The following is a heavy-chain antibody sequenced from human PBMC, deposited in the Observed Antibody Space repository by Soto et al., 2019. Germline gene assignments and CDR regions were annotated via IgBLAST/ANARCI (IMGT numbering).Heavy chain of an antibody. CDR3: APDCITAAATGCDY. CDR2: MYHSGTT. J-gene: IGHJ4*02. V-gene: IGHV4-4*08. D-gene: IGHD6-13*01. Sequence: SETLSLTCTVLGDSIRSSYWSWIRQPPGKGLEWIASMYHSGTTNYNPSLKSRVTISVDKSKNQFSLKLSSVTATDTAVYYCAPDCITAAATGCDYWGRGTLVTVSS. CDR1: GDSIRSSY.